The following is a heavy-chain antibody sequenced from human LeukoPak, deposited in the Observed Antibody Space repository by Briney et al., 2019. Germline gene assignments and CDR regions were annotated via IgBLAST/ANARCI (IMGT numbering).Heavy chain of an antibody. CDR2: IYYSGST. D-gene: IGHD5-18*01. V-gene: IGHV4-30-4*08. CDR3: ARLYGYSYGGDY. J-gene: IGHJ4*02. Sequence: SETLSLTCTVSGGSISSGDYYWSWIRQPPGKGLEWIGYIYYSGSTYYNPSLKSRVTISVDTSKNQFSLKLSSVTAADTAVYYCARLYGYSYGGDYWGQGTLVTVSS. CDR1: GGSISSGDYY.